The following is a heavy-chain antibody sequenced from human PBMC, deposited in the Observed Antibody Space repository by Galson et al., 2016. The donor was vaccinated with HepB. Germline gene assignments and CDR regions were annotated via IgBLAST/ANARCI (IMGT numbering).Heavy chain of an antibody. Sequence: SVKVSCKASGGTFSIYAISWVRQAPGQGLEWMGGIIPIFGTANYAQKFQGRVTITADKSTSTAYMELTSLRSEDTAVYYCARAAGYDSSLNLWGRGTLVTVSS. V-gene: IGHV1-69*06. J-gene: IGHJ2*01. CDR1: GGTFSIYA. CDR3: ARAAGYDSSLNL. D-gene: IGHD3-22*01. CDR2: IIPIFGTA.